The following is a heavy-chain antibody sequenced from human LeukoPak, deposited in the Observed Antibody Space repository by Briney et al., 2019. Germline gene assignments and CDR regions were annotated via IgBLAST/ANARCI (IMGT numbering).Heavy chain of an antibody. V-gene: IGHV4-38-2*01. J-gene: IGHJ4*02. Sequence: PETLSLTCAVSGYSISSGYYWGWIRQPPGKGLEWIGSIYHSGSTYYNPSLKSRVTISVDTSKNQFSLKLSSVTAADTAVYYCASTIFGVVANFDYWGQGTLVTVSS. CDR3: ASTIFGVVANFDY. D-gene: IGHD3-3*01. CDR2: IYHSGST. CDR1: GYSISSGYY.